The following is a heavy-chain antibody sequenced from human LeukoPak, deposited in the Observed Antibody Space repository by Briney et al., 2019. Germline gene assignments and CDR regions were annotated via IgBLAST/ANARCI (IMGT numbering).Heavy chain of an antibody. CDR2: ISSSSSYI. V-gene: IGHV3-21*01. CDR3: ARDSGYYYDSSGYYGYYFDY. J-gene: IGHJ4*02. Sequence: GGSLRLSCAASGFTFSSYSMNWVRQAPGKGLEWVSSISSSSSYIYYADSVKGRFTISRDNAKNSLYLQMNSLRAEDTAVYYCARDSGYYYDSSGYYGYYFDYWGQGTLFTVSS. D-gene: IGHD3-22*01. CDR1: GFTFSSYS.